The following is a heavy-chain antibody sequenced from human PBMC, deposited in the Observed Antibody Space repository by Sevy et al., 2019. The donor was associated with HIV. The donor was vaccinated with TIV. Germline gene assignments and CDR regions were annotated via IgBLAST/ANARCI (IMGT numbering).Heavy chain of an antibody. CDR2: IIPIFGTA. V-gene: IGHV1-69*13. J-gene: IGHJ4*02. D-gene: IGHD2-2*02. CDR1: GGTFSSYA. CDR3: ARGPPNCSSTSCYNYYFDY. Sequence: SSVKVSCKASGGTFSSYAISWVRQAPGQGLEWMGGIIPIFGTANYAQKFQGRVTITADESTSTAYMELSSLRSEDTAVYYCARGPPNCSSTSCYNYYFDYWGQGTLVTVSS.